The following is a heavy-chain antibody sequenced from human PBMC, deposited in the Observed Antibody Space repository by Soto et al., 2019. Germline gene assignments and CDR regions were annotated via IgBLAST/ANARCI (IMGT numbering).Heavy chain of an antibody. CDR3: ARDPGATDFAEWTYYFDY. V-gene: IGHV3-30-3*01. CDR1: GFTFSSYA. D-gene: IGHD3-3*01. Sequence: QVQLVESGGGVGQPGRSLRLSCAASGFTFSSYAMHWVRQAPGKGLEWVAVISYDGSNKYYADSVKGRFTISRDNSKNTLYLQMNSLRAEDTAVYYCARDPGATDFAEWTYYFDYWGQGTLVTVSS. CDR2: ISYDGSNK. J-gene: IGHJ4*02.